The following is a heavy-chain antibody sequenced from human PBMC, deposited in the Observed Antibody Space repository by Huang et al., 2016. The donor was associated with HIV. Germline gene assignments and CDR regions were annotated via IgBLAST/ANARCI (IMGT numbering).Heavy chain of an antibody. Sequence: QLQLQESGPGLVKPSETLSLTCTVSGGSIRSDNYYWGWIRQPPGKGLAWIGSIYYSGSTYYNPSLKSRGTITVDTSKNQFSLKMGSVTAADTAVYYCARLPGSITMIRGVITDPYWGQGTLVTVSS. CDR1: GGSIRSDNYY. V-gene: IGHV4-39*01. CDR3: ARLPGSITMIRGVITDPY. D-gene: IGHD3-10*01. J-gene: IGHJ4*02. CDR2: IYYSGST.